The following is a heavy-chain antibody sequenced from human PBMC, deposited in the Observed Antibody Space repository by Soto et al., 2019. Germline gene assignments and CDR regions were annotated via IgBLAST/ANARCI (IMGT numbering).Heavy chain of an antibody. CDR3: ARTFWVANRGYFDP. Sequence: GGPLRLSCAASGFTFRSFAMTWVRQAPGKGLDWVASLTGSGLSTFYADSVKGRFTVSRDNSNNTLYLLMTSLRAEDTAVYYCARTFWVANRGYFDPWGQGTLVT. CDR1: GFTFRSFA. D-gene: IGHD6-25*01. J-gene: IGHJ5*02. V-gene: IGHV3-23*01. CDR2: LTGSGLST.